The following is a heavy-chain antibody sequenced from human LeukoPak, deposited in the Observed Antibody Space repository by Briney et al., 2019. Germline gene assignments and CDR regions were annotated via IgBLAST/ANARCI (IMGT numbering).Heavy chain of an antibody. V-gene: IGHV3-23*01. CDR2: ISGSGGST. D-gene: IGHD3-16*01. Sequence: TGGSLRLSCAASGFTFSSYAMSWVRQAPGKGLEWVSAISGSGGSTYYADSVKGRFTISRDNSKNTLYLQMSSLRAEDTAVYYCAARLVSGSYGYYWGQGTLVTVSS. CDR3: AARLVSGSYGYY. CDR1: GFTFSSYA. J-gene: IGHJ4*02.